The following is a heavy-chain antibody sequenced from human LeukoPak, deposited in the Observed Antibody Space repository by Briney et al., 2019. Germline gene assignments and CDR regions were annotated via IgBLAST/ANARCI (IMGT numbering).Heavy chain of an antibody. J-gene: IGHJ6*02. D-gene: IGHD6-19*01. V-gene: IGHV1-69*04. CDR2: IIPILGIA. Sequence: SVKVSCKASGGTFSSYAISWVRQAPGQGLEWMGRIIPILGIANYAQKFQGRVTITADKSTSTAYMELSSLRSEDTAVYYCARAIAVAGTDYYYYGMDVWGQGTTVTVSS. CDR3: ARAIAVAGTDYYYYGMDV. CDR1: GGTFSSYA.